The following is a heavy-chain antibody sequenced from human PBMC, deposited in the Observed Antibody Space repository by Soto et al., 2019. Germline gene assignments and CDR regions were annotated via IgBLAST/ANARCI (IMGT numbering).Heavy chain of an antibody. D-gene: IGHD3-10*01. CDR1: GGSISSYY. V-gene: IGHV4-4*07. J-gene: IGHJ3*02. Sequence: QVQLQESGPGLVKPSETLSLTCTVSGGSISSYYWSWIRQPAGKGLGWIGRIYTSGSTNYNPSLKSRVTMSVDTSKNQFSLKLSSVTAADTAVYYCARDGGPRGSGSYYEIQYYSDPKAAFDIWGQGTMVTVSS. CDR3: ARDGGPRGSGSYYEIQYYSDPKAAFDI. CDR2: IYTSGST.